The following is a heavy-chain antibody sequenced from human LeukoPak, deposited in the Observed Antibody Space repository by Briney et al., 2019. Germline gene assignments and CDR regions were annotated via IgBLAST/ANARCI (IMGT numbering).Heavy chain of an antibody. CDR3: TTESTVTTVPWFDP. D-gene: IGHD4-17*01. V-gene: IGHV3-15*01. Sequence: WIRQPPGKGLEWVGRIKSKTDGGTTDYAAPVKGRFTISRDDSKNTLYLQMNSLKTEDTAVYYCTTESTVTTVPWFDPWGQGTLVTVSS. CDR2: IKSKTDGGTT. J-gene: IGHJ5*02.